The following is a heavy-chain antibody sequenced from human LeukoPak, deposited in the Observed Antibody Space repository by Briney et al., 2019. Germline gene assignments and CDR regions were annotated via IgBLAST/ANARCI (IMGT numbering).Heavy chain of an antibody. CDR1: GFTFSSYV. V-gene: IGHV3-53*01. J-gene: IGHJ2*01. CDR3: ARDYYGSGTFDL. CDR2: LYSGGSI. D-gene: IGHD3-10*01. Sequence: GGSLRLSCAASGFTFSSYVMSWVRQAPGKGLEWVSVLYSGGSIYSADSVKGRFTISKYNSKNTLYLQMNTLRVEEPAVYYCARDYYGSGTFDLWGRGTLVTVSS.